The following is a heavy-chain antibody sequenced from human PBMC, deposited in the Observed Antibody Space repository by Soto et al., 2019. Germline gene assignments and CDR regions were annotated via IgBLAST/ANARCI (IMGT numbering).Heavy chain of an antibody. V-gene: IGHV3-48*03. Sequence: DVVLVESGGGFVQPGGSLKLSCAASGFTFSSYEMHWVRQAPGKGLEWLSYIGSSGTMVFYTDSVKGRFTISRDNAKNSLYLQMHRLRVDDTATYDCARGRDTTLGYYSFSLEVWGRGITVTFSS. CDR3: ARGRDTTLGYYSFSLEV. CDR2: IGSSGTMV. J-gene: IGHJ6*02. CDR1: GFTFSSYE. D-gene: IGHD1-26*01.